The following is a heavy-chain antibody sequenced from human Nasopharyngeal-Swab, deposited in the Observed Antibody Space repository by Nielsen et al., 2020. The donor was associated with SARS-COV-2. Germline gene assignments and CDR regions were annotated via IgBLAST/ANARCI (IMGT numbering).Heavy chain of an antibody. CDR3: ARDSRGAGAAAPPGYYYYYGMDV. D-gene: IGHD6-13*01. CDR2: IRAYNGNT. Sequence: WGRQAPGQGLEWMGGIRAYNGNTNYAQKLQGRVTMTTDTSTSTAYMELRSLRSDDTAVYYCARDSRGAGAAAPPGYYYYYGMDVWGQGTTVTVSS. J-gene: IGHJ6*02. V-gene: IGHV1-18*01.